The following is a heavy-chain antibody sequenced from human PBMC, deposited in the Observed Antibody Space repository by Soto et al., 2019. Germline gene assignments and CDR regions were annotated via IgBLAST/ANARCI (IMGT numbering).Heavy chain of an antibody. CDR1: GGSISSGGYY. J-gene: IGHJ3*02. D-gene: IGHD3-9*01. CDR2: IYYSGST. Sequence: PSETLSLTCTVSGGSISSGGYYWSWIRQHPGKGLEWIAYIYYSGSTNYNPSLKSRVTISVDTSKNQFSLKLSSVTAADTAVYYCARELYDILTGRANDAFDIWGQGTMVTVSS. V-gene: IGHV4-61*08. CDR3: ARELYDILTGRANDAFDI.